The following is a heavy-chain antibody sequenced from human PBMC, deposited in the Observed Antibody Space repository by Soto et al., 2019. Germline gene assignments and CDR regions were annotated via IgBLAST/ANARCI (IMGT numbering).Heavy chain of an antibody. CDR3: AKDPDSSGYYGYYFDY. CDR2: ISGSGGST. J-gene: IGHJ4*02. V-gene: IGHV3-23*01. D-gene: IGHD3-22*01. Sequence: PGGSLRLSCAASGFTFSSYAMSWVRQAPGKGLEWVSAISGSGGSTYYADSVKGRFTISTDNSKNTLYLQMNSLRAEDTAVYYCAKDPDSSGYYGYYFDYWGQGTLVTVSS. CDR1: GFTFSSYA.